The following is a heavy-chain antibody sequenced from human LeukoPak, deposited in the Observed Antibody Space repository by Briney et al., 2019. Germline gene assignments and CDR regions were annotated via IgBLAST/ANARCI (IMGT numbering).Heavy chain of an antibody. CDR2: IYHSGST. J-gene: IGHJ4*02. CDR3: ARTYNWNYDY. V-gene: IGHV4-38-2*01. D-gene: IGHD1-7*01. Sequence: SETLSLTCADSGYSISSGYYWGWIRQPPGKGLEWIGRIYHSGSTNYNPSLKSRVTISVDTSKNQFSLKLSSVTAADTAVYYCARTYNWNYDYWGQGTLVTVSS. CDR1: GYSISSGYY.